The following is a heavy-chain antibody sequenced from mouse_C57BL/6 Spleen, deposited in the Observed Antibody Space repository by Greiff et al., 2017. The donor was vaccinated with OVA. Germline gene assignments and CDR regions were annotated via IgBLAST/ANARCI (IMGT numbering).Heavy chain of an antibody. CDR3: AKNPIYYGYDGYAMDY. V-gene: IGHV2-5*01. CDR1: GFSLTSYG. CDR2: IWRGGST. D-gene: IGHD2-2*01. Sequence: QVQLKQSGPGLVQPSQSLSITCTVSGFSLTSYGVHWVRQSPGKGLEWLGVIWRGGSTDYNAAFMSRLSITKDNSKSQVFFKMNSLQADDTAIYYCAKNPIYYGYDGYAMDYWGQGTSVTVSS. J-gene: IGHJ4*01.